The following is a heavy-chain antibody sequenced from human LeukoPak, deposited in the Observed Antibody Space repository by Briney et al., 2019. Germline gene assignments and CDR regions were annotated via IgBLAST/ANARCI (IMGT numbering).Heavy chain of an antibody. V-gene: IGHV1-24*01. J-gene: IGHJ3*01. CDR1: GYTLTELS. D-gene: IGHD3-22*01. CDR2: FDPEEVET. CDR3: ATESTGYHYDAFDV. Sequence: GASVKVSCKVSGYTLTELSINWVRQAPGSGLEWMGGFDPEEVETIYAEKFQGRITMTEDTSTDTAYLELTSLSSEDTAIYFCATESTGYHYDAFDVWGQGTMVTVSS.